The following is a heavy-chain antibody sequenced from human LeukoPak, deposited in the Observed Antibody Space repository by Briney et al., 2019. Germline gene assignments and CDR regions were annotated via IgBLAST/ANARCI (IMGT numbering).Heavy chain of an antibody. CDR1: GGPINSYF. V-gene: IGHV4-4*07. CDR2: IYTNENT. J-gene: IGHJ4*02. Sequence: KPSETLSLTCSVSGGPINSYFWNWVRQPAGKGLEWIGRIYTNENTNYNPSLKSRVTMSVDTSKNQFSLKLRSVTAADTAVYFCARDYTTSGNPYYFDHWGQGILVTVSS. D-gene: IGHD1-26*01. CDR3: ARDYTTSGNPYYFDH.